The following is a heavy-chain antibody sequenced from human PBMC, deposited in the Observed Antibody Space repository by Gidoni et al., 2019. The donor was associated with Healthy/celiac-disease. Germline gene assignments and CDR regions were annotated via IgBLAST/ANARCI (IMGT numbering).Heavy chain of an antibody. CDR1: GGSISSSSYY. J-gene: IGHJ4*02. D-gene: IGHD4-17*01. CDR2: IYYSGST. Sequence: QLQLQESGPGLVKPSETLSLTCTVSGGSISSSSYYWGWIRQPPGKGLEWIGSIYYSGSTYYNPSLKSRVTISVDTSKNQFSLKLSSVTAADTAVYYCARDRNGDYVFDYWGQGTLVTVSS. V-gene: IGHV4-39*07. CDR3: ARDRNGDYVFDY.